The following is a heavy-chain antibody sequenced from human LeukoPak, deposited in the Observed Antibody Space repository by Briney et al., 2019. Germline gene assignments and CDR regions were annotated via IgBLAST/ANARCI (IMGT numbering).Heavy chain of an antibody. CDR2: LYTSGTT. CDR3: ARAGGSVGWSGTIDS. J-gene: IGHJ4*02. Sequence: PSQTLSLTCTGSGGSISSGSYYWTWIRQPAGKGLEWIGHLYTSGTTSYNPSLQSRVTISADTSKHQFSLRLTSVTAADTAVYYCARAGGSVGWSGTIDSWGQGTLVTVSS. D-gene: IGHD6-19*01. V-gene: IGHV4-61*09. CDR1: GGSISSGSYY.